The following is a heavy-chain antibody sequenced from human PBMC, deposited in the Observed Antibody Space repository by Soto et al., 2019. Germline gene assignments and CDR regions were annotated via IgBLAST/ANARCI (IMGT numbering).Heavy chain of an antibody. CDR2: INHSGST. CDR1: GGSCSCYC. V-gene: IGHV4-34*01. J-gene: IGHJ6*02. CDR3: ARDRPVSKDDYYYGMDV. D-gene: IGHD4-17*01. Sequence: SETLSLTCAVYGGSCSCYCLSWIRQRPGKGLEWIGEINHSGSTNYNPSLKSRVTISVDTSKNQFSLKLSSVTAADTAVYYCARDRPVSKDDYYYGMDVWGQGTTVTVSS.